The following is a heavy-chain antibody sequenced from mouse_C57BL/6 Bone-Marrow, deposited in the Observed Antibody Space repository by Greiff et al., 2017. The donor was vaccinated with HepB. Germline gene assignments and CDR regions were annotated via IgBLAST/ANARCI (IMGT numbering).Heavy chain of an antibody. CDR2: IWSGGST. CDR1: GFSLTSYG. Sequence: VMLVESGPGLVQPSQSLSITCTVSGFSLTSYGVHWVRQSPGKGLEWLGVIWSGGSTDYNAAFISRLSISKDNSKSQVFFKMNSLQADDTAIYYCARNQGYYGSSYWYFDVWGTGTTVTVSS. D-gene: IGHD1-1*01. V-gene: IGHV2-2*01. CDR3: ARNQGYYGSSYWYFDV. J-gene: IGHJ1*03.